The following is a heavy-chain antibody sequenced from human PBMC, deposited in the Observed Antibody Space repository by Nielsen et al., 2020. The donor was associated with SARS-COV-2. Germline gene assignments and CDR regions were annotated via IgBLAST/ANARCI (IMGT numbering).Heavy chain of an antibody. J-gene: IGHJ4*02. D-gene: IGHD3-3*01. CDR3: ATESTIFGVVINFAPDF. CDR2: ISGSSNTI. CDR1: GFTLSTYS. Sequence: GESLKISCAASGFTLSTYSMNWVRQAPGKGLEWISYISGSSNTIFYADSVKGRFTVSRDNAKNSLYLQMSSLRAEDTAVYYCATESTIFGVVINFAPDFWGQGTLVTVSS. V-gene: IGHV3-48*01.